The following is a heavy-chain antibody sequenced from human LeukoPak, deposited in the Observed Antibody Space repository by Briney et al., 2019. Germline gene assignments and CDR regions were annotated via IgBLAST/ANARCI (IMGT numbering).Heavy chain of an antibody. J-gene: IGHJ4*02. Sequence: DPSETLSLTCTVSGNSISSGDNYWSWIRQPAGKGLEWIGRIYTSGSTNYNPSLKSRVTISGDTSKNQFSLRLSSVTAADTAVYYCARASYSYDIMGWVPLANWGREPWATVSP. D-gene: IGHD3-16*01. CDR3: ARASYSYDIMGWVPLAN. V-gene: IGHV4-61*02. CDR1: GNSISSGDNY. CDR2: IYTSGST.